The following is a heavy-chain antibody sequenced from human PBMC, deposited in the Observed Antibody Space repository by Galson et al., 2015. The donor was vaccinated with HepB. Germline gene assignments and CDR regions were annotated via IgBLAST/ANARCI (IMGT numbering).Heavy chain of an antibody. Sequence: SETLSLTCTVSGGSISSYYWSWIRQPPGKGLEWIGYIYYSGSTNYNPSLKSRVTISVDTSKNQFSLKLSSVTAADTAVYYCARDGPRVEEGWFDPWGQGTLVIVSS. V-gene: IGHV4-59*01. J-gene: IGHJ5*02. D-gene: IGHD1-1*01. CDR2: IYYSGST. CDR1: GGSISSYY. CDR3: ARDGPRVEEGWFDP.